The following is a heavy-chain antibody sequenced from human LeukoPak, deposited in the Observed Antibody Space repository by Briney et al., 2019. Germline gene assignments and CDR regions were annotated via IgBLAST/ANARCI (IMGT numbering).Heavy chain of an antibody. D-gene: IGHD4-17*01. J-gene: IGHJ4*02. Sequence: KPGGSLRLSCAASGITFGNAWMNWARQAPGKGLEWVARIKSRSDGETTDYATPVKGRFTISRDDTKATVYLQMDSLKAEDTAVYYATTPLTTVTTLPFDSWGQGTLVTVSS. CDR2: IKSRSDGETT. CDR3: TTPLTTVTTLPFDS. V-gene: IGHV3-15*01. CDR1: GITFGNAW.